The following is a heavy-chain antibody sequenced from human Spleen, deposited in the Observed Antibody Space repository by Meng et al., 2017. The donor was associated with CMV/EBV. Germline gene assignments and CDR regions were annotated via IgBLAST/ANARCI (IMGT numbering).Heavy chain of an antibody. CDR3: ARDRNVGFWSGSRSTYYVDY. D-gene: IGHD3-3*01. CDR2: MYYSGST. J-gene: IGHJ4*02. Sequence: SETLSLTCTVSGGSISSSTYYWGWIRQPPGKGLEWIGSMYYSGSTFYNPSLKSRVTISVDISKNQFSLKLSSVTAADTAVYYCARDRNVGFWSGSRSTYYVDYWGQGTLVTVSS. V-gene: IGHV4-39*07. CDR1: GGSISSSTYY.